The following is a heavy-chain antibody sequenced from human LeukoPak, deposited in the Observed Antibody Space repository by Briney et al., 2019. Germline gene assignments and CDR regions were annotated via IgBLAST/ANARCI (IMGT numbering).Heavy chain of an antibody. CDR2: ISGYNGNT. D-gene: IGHD1-1*01. J-gene: IGHJ3*02. CDR1: GYIFTTYS. Sequence: ASVKVSCKASGYIFTTYSISWVRQAPGQGLEWMGWISGYNGNTNYAQKFQGRVTVTKDTSTSTVYMELRSLRSDDTAVYYCARDGGDNPGRDGFDIWGQGTMVTVSS. CDR3: ARDGGDNPGRDGFDI. V-gene: IGHV1-18*01.